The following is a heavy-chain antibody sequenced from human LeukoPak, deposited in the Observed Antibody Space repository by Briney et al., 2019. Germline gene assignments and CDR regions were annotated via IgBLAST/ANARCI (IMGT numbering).Heavy chain of an antibody. CDR3: AKGSSGSRPYYFDY. J-gene: IGHJ4*02. CDR2: ITDSGGST. V-gene: IGHV3-23*01. D-gene: IGHD3-22*01. Sequence: GGSLRLSCAAFGFTFSSYAMSWVRQAPGEGLEWVSAITDSGGSTYYSDSVKGRFTISRDNSKNTLYLQMNTLRAEDTAIYYCAKGSSGSRPYYFDYWGQGTLVTVSS. CDR1: GFTFSSYA.